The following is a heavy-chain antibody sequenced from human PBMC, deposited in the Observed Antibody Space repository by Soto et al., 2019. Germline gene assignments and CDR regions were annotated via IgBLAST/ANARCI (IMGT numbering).Heavy chain of an antibody. CDR1: GYTFTSYG. J-gene: IGHJ6*02. V-gene: IGHV1-18*01. CDR2: ISAYNGNT. D-gene: IGHD3-10*01. CDR3: ARYLRESGGYYGSGCYGMDV. Sequence: AASVKVSCKASGYTFTSYGISWVRQAPGQGLEWMGWISAYNGNTNYAQKLQGRVTMTTDTSTSTAYMELRSLRSDDTAVYYCARYLRESGGYYGSGCYGMDVWGQGTTVTVS.